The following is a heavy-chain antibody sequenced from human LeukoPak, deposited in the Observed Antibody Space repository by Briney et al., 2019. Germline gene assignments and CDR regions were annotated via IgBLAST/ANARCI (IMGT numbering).Heavy chain of an antibody. V-gene: IGHV4-39*01. CDR3: ARQSRMATGWVDY. D-gene: IGHD5-24*01. CDR2: VYYSGTT. CDR1: VGSISSSSSY. J-gene: IGHJ4*02. Sequence: SETLSLTCTVSVGSISSSSSYWGWIRQPPGKGQEWIGSVYYSGTTYYNPSLKSRATISVDTSKNQFSLKLSSVTAADMAVYYCARQSRMATGWVDYWGQGTLVTVSS.